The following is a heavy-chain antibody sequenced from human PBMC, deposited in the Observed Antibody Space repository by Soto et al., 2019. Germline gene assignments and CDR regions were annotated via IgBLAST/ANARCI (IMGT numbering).Heavy chain of an antibody. D-gene: IGHD3-3*01. J-gene: IGHJ5*02. CDR1: GGSISSYY. Sequence: PSETLSLTCTVSGGSISSYYWSWIRQPPGKGMERIGYIYYSGSTNYNPSLKSRVTISVDTSKNQFSLKLSSVTAADTAVYYCSSLNTRITIFGVVIHDWFDPWGQGTLVTVSS. V-gene: IGHV4-59*08. CDR2: IYYSGST. CDR3: SSLNTRITIFGVVIHDWFDP.